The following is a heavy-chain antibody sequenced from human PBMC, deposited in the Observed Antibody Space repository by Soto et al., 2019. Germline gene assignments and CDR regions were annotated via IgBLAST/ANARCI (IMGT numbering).Heavy chain of an antibody. CDR2: IIPIFGTA. Sequence: QVQLVQSGAEVKKPGSSVKVSCKASGGTFSSYAISWVRQAPGQGLEWMGGIIPIFGTANYAQKFQGRVTITADESTSTAYMERDSLRSEDTAVYYCATSVIVGATYYFDYWGQGTLVTVSS. CDR3: ATSVIVGATYYFDY. V-gene: IGHV1-69*12. CDR1: GGTFSSYA. J-gene: IGHJ4*02. D-gene: IGHD1-26*01.